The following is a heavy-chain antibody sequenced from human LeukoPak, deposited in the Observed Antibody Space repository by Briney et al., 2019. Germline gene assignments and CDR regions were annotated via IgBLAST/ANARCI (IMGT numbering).Heavy chain of an antibody. V-gene: IGHV4-39*01. Sequence: PSETLSLTCTVSGGSISSSSYSWGWIRQPPGKGLEWIGTIFHNGNTYYNPSLKSRVTISVDTSKNQFSLKLSSVTAADTAVYYCANLGGSAYYDFRAFDIWGQGTMVTVSS. CDR3: ANLGGSAYYDFRAFDI. CDR2: IFHNGNT. J-gene: IGHJ3*02. CDR1: GGSISSSSYS. D-gene: IGHD3-3*01.